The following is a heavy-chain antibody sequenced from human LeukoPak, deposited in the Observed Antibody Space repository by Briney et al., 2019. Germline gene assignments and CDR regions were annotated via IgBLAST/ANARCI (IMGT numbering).Heavy chain of an antibody. D-gene: IGHD3-9*01. CDR3: AKLGHDILTGYVFPYYFDY. Sequence: GGSLRLSCAASGFTFSSYAMSWVRQAPGKGLEWVSAISGSGGSTYYADSVKGRFTISRDNSKNTLYLQMNSLRAEDTDVYYCAKLGHDILTGYVFPYYFDYWGQGTLVTVSS. CDR2: ISGSGGST. J-gene: IGHJ4*02. CDR1: GFTFSSYA. V-gene: IGHV3-23*01.